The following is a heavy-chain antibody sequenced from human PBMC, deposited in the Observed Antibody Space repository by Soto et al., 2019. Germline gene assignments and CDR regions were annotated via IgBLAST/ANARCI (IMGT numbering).Heavy chain of an antibody. CDR2: IYYSGST. D-gene: IGHD3-16*01. V-gene: IGHV4-31*03. J-gene: IGHJ4*02. CDR3: ARDWGRDGCFDY. Sequence: QVQLQESGPGLVKPSQTLSLTCTVSGGSISSGGYYWSWIRQHPGKGLEWIGDIYYSGSTYYNPSLKSRVTISVDTSKNLFSLKLSSVTAADTAVYYCARDWGRDGCFDYWGQGTLVTVSS. CDR1: GGSISSGGYY.